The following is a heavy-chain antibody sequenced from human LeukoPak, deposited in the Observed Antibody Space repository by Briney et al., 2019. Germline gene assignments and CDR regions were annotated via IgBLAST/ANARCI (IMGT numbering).Heavy chain of an antibody. CDR1: GFTFSTYS. J-gene: IGHJ4*02. V-gene: IGHV3-21*01. D-gene: IGHD3-22*01. CDR2: ISTSSSYI. Sequence: NPGGSLRLSCAASGFTFSTYSMNWVRQAPGKGLEWVSSISTSSSYIDYADSVKGRFTISRDNAKNSLYLQMNNLRAEDTAIYYCARDPRGPYDSNGYYFDYWGQGTLVTVSS. CDR3: ARDPRGPYDSNGYYFDY.